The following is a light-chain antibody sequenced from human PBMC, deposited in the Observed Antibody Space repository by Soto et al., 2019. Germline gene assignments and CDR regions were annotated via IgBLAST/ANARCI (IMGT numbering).Light chain of an antibody. CDR2: DVS. Sequence: QSALTQPASVSGSPGQSITISCTGTSSDVGGYNYVSWYQHHPGKAPKLIIFDVSNRPSGVSNPFSGSKSGNTASLTISALQLEDEADYYCSSYTTSNTRQIVFGTGTKVTVL. CDR3: SSYTTSNTRQIV. CDR1: SSDVGGYNY. J-gene: IGLJ1*01. V-gene: IGLV2-14*03.